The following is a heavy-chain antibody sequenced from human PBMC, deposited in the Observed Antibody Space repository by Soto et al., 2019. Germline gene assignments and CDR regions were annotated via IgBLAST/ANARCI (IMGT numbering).Heavy chain of an antibody. CDR3: VRVVAIPGYPDN. J-gene: IGHJ4*02. CDR2: IVPIVDTS. CDR1: GGTFSSYA. V-gene: IGHV1-69*12. D-gene: IGHD5-12*01. Sequence: QVQLVQSGAEVRQPASSVKVSCKTSGGTFSSYAISWVRQAPGQGLEWMGGIVPIVDTSTYAQKFQGRVTITADESTSTAYMELSSLRSDDTAIYYCVRVVAIPGYPDNWGQGTLLSVSS.